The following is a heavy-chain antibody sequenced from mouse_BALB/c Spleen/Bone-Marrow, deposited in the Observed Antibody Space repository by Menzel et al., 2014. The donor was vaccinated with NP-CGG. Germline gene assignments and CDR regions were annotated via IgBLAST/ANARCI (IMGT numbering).Heavy chain of an antibody. CDR3: ARRGYYYGSSYVDY. V-gene: IGHV1-80*01. D-gene: IGHD1-1*01. J-gene: IGHJ2*01. Sequence: QVQLQQPGAELVRPGSSVKISCKASGYAFSSYWMNWVKQRPGQGLEWIGQIYPGDGDTNYNGKFKGKATLTADKSSSTAYMQLSSLTSEDSAVYFCARRGYYYGSSYVDYWGQGTTLTVSS. CDR2: IYPGDGDT. CDR1: GYAFSSYW.